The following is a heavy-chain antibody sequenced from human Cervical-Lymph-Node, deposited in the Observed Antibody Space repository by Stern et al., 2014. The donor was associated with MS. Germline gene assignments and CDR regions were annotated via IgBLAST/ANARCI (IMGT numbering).Heavy chain of an antibody. CDR3: AKDGSIAVAGTGFDY. CDR1: GFTFSSYG. V-gene: IGHV3-30*18. D-gene: IGHD6-19*01. Sequence: VQLEESGGGVVQPGRSLRLSCAASGFTFSSYGMHWVRQAPGKGLEWVAVISYDGSNKYYAESVKGRFTISRDNSKNTLYLQMNSLRAEDTAVYYCAKDGSIAVAGTGFDYWGQGTLVTVSS. CDR2: ISYDGSNK. J-gene: IGHJ4*02.